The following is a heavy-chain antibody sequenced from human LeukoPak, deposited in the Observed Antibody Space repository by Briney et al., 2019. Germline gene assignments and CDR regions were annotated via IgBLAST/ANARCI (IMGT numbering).Heavy chain of an antibody. CDR1: SDSISSYY. CDR3: AIGTYTDPFFDY. V-gene: IGHV4-59*01. J-gene: IGHJ4*02. Sequence: SETLSLTCTASSDSISSYYWSWLRQPPGKGLEWIGYTYYGGSTDYSPSLKSRLTISVDTSKDQFSLKLSSASAADTAVYYCAIGTYTDPFFDYWGQGTLVTVSS. D-gene: IGHD2-2*02. CDR2: TYYGGST.